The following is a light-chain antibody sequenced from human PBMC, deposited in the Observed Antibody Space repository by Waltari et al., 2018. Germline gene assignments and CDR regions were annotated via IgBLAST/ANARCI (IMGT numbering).Light chain of an antibody. V-gene: IGLV1-47*01. CDR2: RRY. Sequence: QSVLTQPPSASGTPGQRVTISCSGGRSNIGNNYVFWYHQFPGTAPKLRIYRRYQRPSGVPDRFSGAKSGTSASLAISGLRSEDEADYYCAAWDDSLSVWVFGGGTKLTVL. CDR1: RSNIGNNY. CDR3: AAWDDSLSVWV. J-gene: IGLJ3*02.